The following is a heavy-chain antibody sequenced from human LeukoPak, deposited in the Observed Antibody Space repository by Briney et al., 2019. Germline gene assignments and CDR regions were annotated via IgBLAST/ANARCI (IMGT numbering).Heavy chain of an antibody. D-gene: IGHD3-10*01. CDR2: IYYSGST. V-gene: IGHV4-59*08. Sequence: SETLSLTCTVSGGSISSYYWSWNRQPPGKGLEWIGYIYYSGSTNYNPSLKSRVTISVDTSKNQFSLKLSSVTAADTAVYYCARAGPFGNWFDPWGQGTLLTVSS. J-gene: IGHJ5*02. CDR3: ARAGPFGNWFDP. CDR1: GGSISSYY.